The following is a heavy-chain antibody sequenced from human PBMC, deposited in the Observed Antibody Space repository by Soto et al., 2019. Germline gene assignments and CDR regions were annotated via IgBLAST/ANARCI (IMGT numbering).Heavy chain of an antibody. Sequence: SETLSLTCIVSGGSISSHYWSWVRQAPGKGLEWIGHIYYRGSTNYNPSLRSRSTISVDTSKNQFSLKLNSVTTEDAAVYYCARDGREASGMDVWGQGPKVTVSS. D-gene: IGHD1-26*01. CDR1: GGSISSHY. V-gene: IGHV4-59*11. J-gene: IGHJ6*02. CDR2: IYYRGST. CDR3: ARDGREASGMDV.